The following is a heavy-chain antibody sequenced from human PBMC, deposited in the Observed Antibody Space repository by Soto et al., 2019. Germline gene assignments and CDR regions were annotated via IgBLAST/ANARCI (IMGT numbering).Heavy chain of an antibody. Sequence: EAQLVESGGDLVQPGGSLRLSCAASGCMFSDSWMNWVRQAPGKGLEWVANLKPDGSATAYVDSVKGRFTISRDNAKKFLYLQMNSLRVDDKAVYYCASGIDPWGQGTLVTVSS. CDR3: ASGIDP. CDR1: GCMFSDSW. J-gene: IGHJ5*02. CDR2: LKPDGSAT. V-gene: IGHV3-7*05.